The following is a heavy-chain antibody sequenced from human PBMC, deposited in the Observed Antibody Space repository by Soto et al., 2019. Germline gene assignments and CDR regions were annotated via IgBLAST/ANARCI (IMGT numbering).Heavy chain of an antibody. CDR2: IYYSGST. CDR3: ARDNRLGGFGPPGEYYYGMDV. Sequence: QVQLQESGPGLVKPSQTLSLTCTVSGGSISSGGYYWSWIRQHPGKGLEWIGYIYYSGSTYYNPFLKSRVTISVDTSKNQFSLKLSSVTAADTAVYYCARDNRLGGFGPPGEYYYGMDVWGQGTTVTVSS. J-gene: IGHJ6*02. CDR1: GGSISSGGYY. D-gene: IGHD2-15*01. V-gene: IGHV4-31*03.